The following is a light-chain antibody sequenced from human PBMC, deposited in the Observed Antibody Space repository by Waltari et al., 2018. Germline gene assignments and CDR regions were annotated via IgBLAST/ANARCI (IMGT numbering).Light chain of an antibody. CDR1: QSVSSN. CDR2: GAS. CDR3: QQYNNWPPWT. Sequence: EIVMTQSPDTLSVSPGARATLSCRASQSVSSNLAWYQQTPGQAPRHLSYGASNRATGIPARFSGSWSGTEFTLTISSMQSEDFAVYYCQQYNNWPPWTFGQGTKVEIK. J-gene: IGKJ1*01. V-gene: IGKV3-15*01.